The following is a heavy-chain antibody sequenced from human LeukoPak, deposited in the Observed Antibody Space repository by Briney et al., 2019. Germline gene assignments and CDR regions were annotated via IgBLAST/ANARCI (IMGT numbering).Heavy chain of an antibody. V-gene: IGHV3-53*01. J-gene: IGHJ3*02. CDR2: IYNDGST. CDR3: ASPSSGQSCVI. D-gene: IGHD3-22*01. Sequence: GGSLRLSCAASGFTVSDKDRYWVRQAPGKGLEWVSIIYNDGSTYYADSVKGRFTISRDNSKNTLDLQMNSLRAEDTAVYYGASPSSGQSCVIWGQGTMVTVSS. CDR1: GFTVSDKD.